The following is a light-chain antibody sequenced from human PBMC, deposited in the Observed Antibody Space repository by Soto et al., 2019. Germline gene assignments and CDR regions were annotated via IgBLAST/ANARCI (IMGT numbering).Light chain of an antibody. J-gene: IGKJ1*01. Sequence: IVMTQSPATLSVSLGERATLSCRASQSINSNLAWYQQKPGQAPRLLMFRASIRAAGFPARFSGSGSGTEFTLTISSLQSEDFAVYYCQQYNNWPWTFGQGTKVDIK. CDR1: QSINSN. CDR2: RAS. CDR3: QQYNNWPWT. V-gene: IGKV3-15*01.